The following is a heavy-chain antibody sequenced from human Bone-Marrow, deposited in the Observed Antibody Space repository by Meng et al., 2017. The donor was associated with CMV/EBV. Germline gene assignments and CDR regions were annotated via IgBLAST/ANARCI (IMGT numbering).Heavy chain of an antibody. CDR2: IYYSGST. V-gene: IGHV4-59*01. Sequence: SQTLSLTCTVSGGSISSYYWSWIRQPPGKGLEWIGYIYYSGSTNYNPSLKSRVTISVDTFKNQFSLKLSSVTAADTAVYYCARSRLWFGELLPLGYWGQGTLVTVSS. CDR1: GGSISSYY. CDR3: ARSRLWFGELLPLGY. D-gene: IGHD3-10*01. J-gene: IGHJ4*02.